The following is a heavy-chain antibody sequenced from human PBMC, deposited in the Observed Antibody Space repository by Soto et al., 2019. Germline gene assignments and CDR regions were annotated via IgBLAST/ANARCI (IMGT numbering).Heavy chain of an antibody. CDR3: ERDDTYGMDV. V-gene: IGHV3-21*01. CDR1: GFTFSSYS. Sequence: GSLRLACAASGFTFSSYSMNWVRQAPGKGLEWVSSITSSTSYIYYADSVKGRFTISRDNAKNSLYLQMNSLRAEDTAVYYCERDDTYGMDVWGQGTTVTVSS. J-gene: IGHJ6*02. CDR2: ITSSTSYI.